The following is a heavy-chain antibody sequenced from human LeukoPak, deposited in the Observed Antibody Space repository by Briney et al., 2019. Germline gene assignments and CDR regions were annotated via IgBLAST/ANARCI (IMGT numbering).Heavy chain of an antibody. V-gene: IGHV4-38-2*02. D-gene: IGHD3-22*01. J-gene: IGHJ3*02. CDR1: GYSISSGYY. CDR2: IYHSGST. CDR3: ARLRRPYWGTMIVVVTTDDAFDI. Sequence: SETLSLTCTVSGYSISSGYYWGWIRQPPGKGLEWIGSIYHSGSTNYNPSLKSRVTISVDTSRNQFSLKLSSVTAADTAVYYCARLRRPYWGTMIVVVTTDDAFDIWGQGTMVTVSS.